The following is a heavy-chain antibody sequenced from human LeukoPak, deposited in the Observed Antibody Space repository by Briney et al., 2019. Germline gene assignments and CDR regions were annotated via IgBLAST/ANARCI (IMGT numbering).Heavy chain of an antibody. CDR3: ARSGWPYYFDY. J-gene: IGHJ4*02. Sequence: AGGSLRLSCAASGFTFSSYWMHWVRQAPGKGLVWVSRIHSDGSSTSYADSVRGRFTISRGDAKSTLYLRMNSLRAEDTAVYYCARSGWPYYFDYWGQGTLVTVSS. V-gene: IGHV3-74*01. D-gene: IGHD3-22*01. CDR1: GFTFSSYW. CDR2: IHSDGSST.